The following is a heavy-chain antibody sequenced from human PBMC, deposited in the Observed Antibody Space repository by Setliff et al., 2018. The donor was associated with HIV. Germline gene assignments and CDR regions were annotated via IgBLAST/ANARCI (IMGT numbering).Heavy chain of an antibody. CDR2: IFYSGIT. CDR1: GDSIGFSGYF. Sequence: SETLSLTCTVSGDSIGFSGYFWSWIRQPPGKGLEWIGSIFYSGITYYNPSLKSRVTISVDTSKNQFSLNLTSVTAADTAVYYCARSKTFYDFWGGYYTHGAFKIWGLGTMVTVSS. D-gene: IGHD3-3*01. V-gene: IGHV4-39*01. J-gene: IGHJ3*02. CDR3: ARSKTFYDFWGGYYTHGAFKI.